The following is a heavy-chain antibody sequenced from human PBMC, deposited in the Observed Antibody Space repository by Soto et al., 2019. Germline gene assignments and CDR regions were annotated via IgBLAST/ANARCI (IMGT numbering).Heavy chain of an antibody. Sequence: SGPTLVNPTQTLTLTCTVSGFSLTAGGMSLGWIRQPPGKAPEWLAFAYHQYKPSLQNRLTFTEDTSKNQVVLTLTNVDPGDTATYYCTLRHSSSLGPIYWGQGIQVTVSS. CDR2: AYH. CDR3: TLRHSSSLGPIY. D-gene: IGHD3-16*01. V-gene: IGHV2-5*01. CDR1: GFSLTAGGMS. J-gene: IGHJ4*02.